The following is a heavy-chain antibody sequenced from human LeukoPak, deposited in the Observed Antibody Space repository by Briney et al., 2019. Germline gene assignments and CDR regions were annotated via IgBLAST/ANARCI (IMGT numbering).Heavy chain of an antibody. CDR2: ISGSGGST. V-gene: IGHV3-23*01. CDR3: ANSRHDYERTRGWFDP. CDR1: GFTFSSYA. D-gene: IGHD4-17*01. J-gene: IGHJ5*02. Sequence: GGSLRLSCAASGFTFSSYAMSWVRQAPGKGLEWVSAISGSGGSTYYADSVRGRFTISRDNSKNTLYLQMNSLRAEDTAVYYCANSRHDYERTRGWFDPWGQGTLVTVSS.